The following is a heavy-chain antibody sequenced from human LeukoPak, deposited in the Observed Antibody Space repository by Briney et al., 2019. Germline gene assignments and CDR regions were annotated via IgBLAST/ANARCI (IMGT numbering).Heavy chain of an antibody. CDR1: GGSISSHY. CDR3: ARESRNWFDP. Sequence: PETLSLTCTVSGGSISSHYWSWIRQPAGKGLEWIGRIYTSGSTNYNPSLKSRITMSVDTSKNQFSLKLTSVTAADTAVYYCARESRNWFDPWGQGTLVTVSS. J-gene: IGHJ5*02. CDR2: IYTSGST. V-gene: IGHV4-4*07.